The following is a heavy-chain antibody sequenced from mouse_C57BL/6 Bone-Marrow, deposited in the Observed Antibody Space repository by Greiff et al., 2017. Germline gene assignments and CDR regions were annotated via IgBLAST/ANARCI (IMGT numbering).Heavy chain of an antibody. Sequence: EVQLQHSGPELVKPGASVKIPCKASGYTFTDYNMDWVKQSHGKSLEWIGDINPNNGGTIYNQKFKGKATLTVDKSSSTAYMELRSLTSEDTAVYYCARGRKVGVPSITTVVDYYAMDYWGQGTSVTVSS. CDR3: ARGRKVGVPSITTVVDYYAMDY. V-gene: IGHV1-18*01. CDR1: GYTFTDYN. D-gene: IGHD1-1*01. J-gene: IGHJ4*01. CDR2: INPNNGGT.